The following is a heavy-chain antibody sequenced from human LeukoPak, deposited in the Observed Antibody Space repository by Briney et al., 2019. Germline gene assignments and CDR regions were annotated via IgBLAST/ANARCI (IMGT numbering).Heavy chain of an antibody. CDR2: ISYDGSNK. J-gene: IGHJ4*02. Sequence: PGRSLRLSCAASGFTFSSYAMHWVRKAPGKGLEGVAVISYDGSNKYYADSVKGRFTISRDNSKNTLYLQMNSLRAEDTAVYYCALIAVAEGFDYWGQGTLVTVSS. V-gene: IGHV3-30*04. CDR3: ALIAVAEGFDY. D-gene: IGHD6-19*01. CDR1: GFTFSSYA.